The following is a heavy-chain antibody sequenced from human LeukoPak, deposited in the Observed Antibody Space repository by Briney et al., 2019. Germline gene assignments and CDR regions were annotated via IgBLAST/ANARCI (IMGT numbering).Heavy chain of an antibody. J-gene: IGHJ4*02. CDR3: ARDGVGATTYDY. D-gene: IGHD1-26*01. Sequence: GRSLRLSCAASGFTFSSYGMHWVRQAPGKGLEWVAVIRYDGSNKYYADSVKGRFTISRDNSKNTLYLQMNSLRAEDTAVYYRARDGVGATTYDYWGQGTLVTVSS. V-gene: IGHV3-33*01. CDR1: GFTFSSYG. CDR2: IRYDGSNK.